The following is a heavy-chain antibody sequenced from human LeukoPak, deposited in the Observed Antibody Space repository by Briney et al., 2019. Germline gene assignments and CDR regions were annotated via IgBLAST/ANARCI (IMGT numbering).Heavy chain of an antibody. Sequence: GGSLRLSCTASGFTFGTYAMNWVRQAPGKGLQWVALIIGNAATIAYADSVRGRFTISRDNSKNTLYLQMNRLRVEDTAVYYCVKDRTPDGYYSVDYWGQGILVTVSS. D-gene: IGHD3-3*01. CDR1: GFTFGTYA. V-gene: IGHV3-23*01. CDR3: VKDRTPDGYYSVDY. CDR2: IIGNAATI. J-gene: IGHJ4*02.